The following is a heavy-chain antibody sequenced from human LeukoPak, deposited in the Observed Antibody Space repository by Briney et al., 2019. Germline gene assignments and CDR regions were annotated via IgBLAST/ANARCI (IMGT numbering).Heavy chain of an antibody. V-gene: IGHV1-2*02. J-gene: IGHJ6*02. CDR2: INPNSGGT. CDR3: ARDLLWRYCSSTSCHNEGIYGMDV. D-gene: IGHD2-2*01. CDR1: GYTFTGYY. Sequence: GASVNVSCKVSGYTFTGYYMHWVRQAPGQGLEWRGWINPNSGGTNYAQKCQGRVTMTRDTSISTGYMELSRLRSDDTAVYYCARDLLWRYCSSTSCHNEGIYGMDVWGQGTTVTVSS.